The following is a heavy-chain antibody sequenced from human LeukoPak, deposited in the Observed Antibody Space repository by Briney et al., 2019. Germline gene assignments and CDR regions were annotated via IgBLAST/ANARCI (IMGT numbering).Heavy chain of an antibody. CDR1: GFTFSSYE. V-gene: IGHV3-48*03. Sequence: PGGSLRLSCAASGFTFSSYEMNWVRQAPGKGLEWVSYISSYGSTIYYAESVKGRFTISRDNAKNSLHLQMNSLRGEDTAVYYCARRDGFRYSSSWSLYYYYYMDVWGKGTTVTVSS. D-gene: IGHD6-13*01. J-gene: IGHJ6*03. CDR3: ARRDGFRYSSSWSLYYYYYMDV. CDR2: ISSYGSTI.